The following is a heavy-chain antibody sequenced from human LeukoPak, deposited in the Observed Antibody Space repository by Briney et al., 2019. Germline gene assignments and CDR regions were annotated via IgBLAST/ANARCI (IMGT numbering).Heavy chain of an antibody. V-gene: IGHV3-73*01. CDR2: IRSKANSYAT. CDR1: GFTFSGSA. J-gene: IGHJ4*02. CDR3: TRPPYCSGGSCLPI. D-gene: IGHD2-15*01. Sequence: GGSLKLSCAASGFTFSGSAMHWVRQASGKGLEWVGRIRSKANSYATAYAASVKGMFTISRDDSKNTAYLQMNSLKTEDTAVYYCTRPPYCSGGSCLPIWGQGTLVTVSS.